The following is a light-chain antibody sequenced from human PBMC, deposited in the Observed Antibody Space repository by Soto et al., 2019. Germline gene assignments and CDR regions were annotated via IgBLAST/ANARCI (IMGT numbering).Light chain of an antibody. Sequence: DVQLTQSPSFMSLSAGDRVTITCRASQGISNSLAWYQQKPVKAPKLLIYSASTLQSGVPSRFSGGFSGTEFTLTISSLQPEDFATYYCQQLYRYPITFGQGTRLEIK. CDR1: QGISNS. CDR2: SAS. V-gene: IGKV1-9*01. J-gene: IGKJ5*01. CDR3: QQLYRYPIT.